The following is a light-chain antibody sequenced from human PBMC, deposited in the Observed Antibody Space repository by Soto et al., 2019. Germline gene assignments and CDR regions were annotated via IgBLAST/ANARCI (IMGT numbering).Light chain of an antibody. V-gene: IGKV3-15*01. CDR1: QSVSSN. CDR2: GAS. CDR3: QQHNNWLPWT. Sequence: EIVMTQSPATLSVSPGERVTLSCRASQSVSSNLAWYQQKPGQAPRLLIYGASTRATGIPARLSGSGSGRELTLTIISLQFEDFAVYYCQQHNNWLPWTFGQGTKVEIK. J-gene: IGKJ1*01.